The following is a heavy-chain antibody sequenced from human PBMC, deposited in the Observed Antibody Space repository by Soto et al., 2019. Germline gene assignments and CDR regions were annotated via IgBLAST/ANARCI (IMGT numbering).Heavy chain of an antibody. V-gene: IGHV3-30-3*01. D-gene: IGHD5-18*01. CDR3: ARDLRHSYGYVEGDDY. J-gene: IGHJ4*02. CDR2: ISYDGSNK. CDR1: GFTFSSYA. Sequence: QVQLVESGGGVVQPGRSLRLSCAASGFTFSSYAMHWVRQAPGKGLEWVAVISYDGSNKYYADSVKGRFTISRDNSKNTLYLQMHRLRAEDTAVYYCARDLRHSYGYVEGDDYWGQGTLVTVSS.